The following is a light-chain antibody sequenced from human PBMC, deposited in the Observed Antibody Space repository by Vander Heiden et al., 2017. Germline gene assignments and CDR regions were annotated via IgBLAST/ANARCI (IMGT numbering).Light chain of an antibody. CDR1: TSTIGAGYD. CDR3: QSYDSSLGGHVV. V-gene: IGLV1-40*01. J-gene: IGLJ2*01. CDR2: DNI. Sequence: QSVLTQPPSVSGAPGQRVTISCTGSTSTIGAGYDVHWYQQLPGTAPKLLIYDNINRPSGVPDRFSGSKSGTSASLAITVLQAEDEADYYCQSYDSSLGGHVVFGGGTKLTVL.